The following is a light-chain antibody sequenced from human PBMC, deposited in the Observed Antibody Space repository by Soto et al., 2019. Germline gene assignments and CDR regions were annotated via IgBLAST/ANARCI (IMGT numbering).Light chain of an antibody. V-gene: IGKV1-39*01. Sequence: DIQMTQSPSSLSASVGDRVTITCRASQPIIRYLNWYQHKPGRAPNLLIYAVSSLQIGVPSRFSGSGSGTEFTLTISSLQPADFAPYYCQQSYSTLFTFGPATSVEIK. CDR3: QQSYSTLFT. CDR1: QPIIRY. CDR2: AVS. J-gene: IGKJ3*01.